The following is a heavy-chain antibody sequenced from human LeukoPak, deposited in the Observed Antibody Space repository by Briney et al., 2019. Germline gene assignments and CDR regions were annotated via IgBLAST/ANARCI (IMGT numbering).Heavy chain of an antibody. J-gene: IGHJ6*02. Sequence: SETLSLTCTVSGGSISSGGYYWSWIRQHPGKGLEWIGYIYYSGSTYYNPSLKSRVTISVDTSKNQFSLKLSSVTAADTAVYYCARGPIYYYGSGSYPPSVYGMDVWGQGTTVTVSS. CDR3: ARGPIYYYGSGSYPPSVYGMDV. CDR2: IYYSGST. D-gene: IGHD3-10*01. V-gene: IGHV4-31*03. CDR1: GGSISSGGYY.